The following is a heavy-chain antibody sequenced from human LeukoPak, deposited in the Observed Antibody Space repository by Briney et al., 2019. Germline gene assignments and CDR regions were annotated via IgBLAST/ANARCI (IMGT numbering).Heavy chain of an antibody. J-gene: IGHJ4*02. D-gene: IGHD5-18*01. CDR3: GKTTVGYSSGQKPAWPVDY. V-gene: IGHV3-23*01. CDR1: GFTFGSHA. CDR2: IFGSGGSP. Sequence: GRSLRLSCEASGFTFGSHAMYWVRQAPGKGLEWVAGIFGSGGSPHYADPVKGRFTISRDNSRNTVYLQINSLRAEDTAVYYCGKTTVGYSSGQKPAWPVDYWGQGTLVTVSS.